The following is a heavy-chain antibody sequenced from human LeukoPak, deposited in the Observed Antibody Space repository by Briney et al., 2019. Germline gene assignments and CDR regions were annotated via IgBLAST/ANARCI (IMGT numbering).Heavy chain of an antibody. CDR1: GGSFSGYY. V-gene: IGHV4-34*01. Sequence: SETLSLTCAVYGGSFSGYYWSWIRQPPGKGLEWVGEINHSGSTNYNPSLKSRVTISVDTSNNQFSLKLSSVTAADTAVYYCARGHSGSAPSTPGGMDVWGKGTTVSVSS. CDR2: INHSGST. D-gene: IGHD1-26*01. J-gene: IGHJ6*04. CDR3: ARGHSGSAPSTPGGMDV.